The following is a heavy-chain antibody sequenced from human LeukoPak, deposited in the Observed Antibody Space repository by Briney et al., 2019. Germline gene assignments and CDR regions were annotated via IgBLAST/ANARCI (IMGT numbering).Heavy chain of an antibody. D-gene: IGHD2-15*01. J-gene: IGHJ4*02. CDR1: GSTFTSYW. V-gene: IGHV5-51*01. CDR2: IYTGDSDT. CDR3: ARVGVPAAEWLRGYFDH. Sequence: PGASLQISCENSGSTFTSYWIGWGRQLPGKGLERMGIIYTGDSDTKYSPSFQGQVTISAAKSITTAYLQWSSLKASDTAMYYCARVGVPAAEWLRGYFDHWGQGTLVTVSS.